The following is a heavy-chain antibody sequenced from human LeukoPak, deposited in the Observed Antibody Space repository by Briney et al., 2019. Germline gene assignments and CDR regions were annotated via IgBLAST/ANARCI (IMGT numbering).Heavy chain of an antibody. D-gene: IGHD3-16*01. Sequence: PGGSLRLSCASSGFTFSRYAMHWGRQAPGKGLEWVAVISCEGRDKHYVDSVRGRFTISRENSKNTLYLQMNTLRAEDTAVYYCARDGTPNWPGGDYYYMDVWGKGTTVTVSS. V-gene: IGHV3-30*03. CDR2: ISCEGRDK. CDR1: GFTFSRYA. J-gene: IGHJ6*03. CDR3: ARDGTPNWPGGDYYYMDV.